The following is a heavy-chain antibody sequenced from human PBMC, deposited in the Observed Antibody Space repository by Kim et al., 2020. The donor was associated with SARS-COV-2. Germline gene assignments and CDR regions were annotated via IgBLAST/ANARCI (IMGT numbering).Heavy chain of an antibody. J-gene: IGHJ5*02. D-gene: IGHD3-3*01. CDR3: VRDGRAGSGYDGWSEP. Sequence: SETLSLTCTVSGGSISSNYWSWIRQPPGKGLEWIGFIYYTGSTNYNPSLKSRVTISVDTSKNQFSLKLSSVTAADTAVYYCVRDGRAGSGYDGWSEPWG. CDR2: IYYTGST. CDR1: GGSISSNY. V-gene: IGHV4-59*01.